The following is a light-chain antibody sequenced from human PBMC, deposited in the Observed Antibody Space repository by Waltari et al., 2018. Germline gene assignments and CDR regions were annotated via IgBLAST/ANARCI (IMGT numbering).Light chain of an antibody. CDR1: ASVGTD. J-gene: IGKJ2*01. CDR2: YAN. Sequence: ELVMTQSPVTMSVSPGEGVNLSCTASASVGTDVAWYRHKPGQPPRLLIYYANARATGVPARISGSGSGTDFTLTISSLEPEDFAFYYCQQSRQWPRRTFGQGTKLEI. CDR3: QQSRQWPRRT. V-gene: IGKV3D-15*01.